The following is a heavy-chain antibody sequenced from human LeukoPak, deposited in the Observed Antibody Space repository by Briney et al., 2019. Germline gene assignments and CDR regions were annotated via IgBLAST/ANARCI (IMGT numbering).Heavy chain of an antibody. V-gene: IGHV3-48*03. CDR2: ISASGDTV. Sequence: QPGGSLRLSCAASGFTFRSYEMNWVRQAPGKGLEWVSYISASGDTVDYAESVKGRFTISRDNAKNSLYLEMSSLRAEDTAVYYCARGHYGDYAWGRGTLVTVSS. D-gene: IGHD4-17*01. J-gene: IGHJ5*02. CDR3: ARGHYGDYA. CDR1: GFTFRSYE.